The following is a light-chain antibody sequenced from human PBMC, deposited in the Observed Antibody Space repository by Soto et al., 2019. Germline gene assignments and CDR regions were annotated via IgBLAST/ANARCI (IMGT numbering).Light chain of an antibody. CDR3: QQYSIYRLT. J-gene: IGKJ4*01. V-gene: IGKV1D-16*01. CDR1: QDINSY. Sequence: DVQMTQSPSSLSASVGDRVTITCRASQDINSYVAWYQQKPGNAPKSLIYGASSLQTGVPTRFRGSESGTDYTHIISNLQPEESSTYCCQQYSIYRLTVGGGTKVEIK. CDR2: GAS.